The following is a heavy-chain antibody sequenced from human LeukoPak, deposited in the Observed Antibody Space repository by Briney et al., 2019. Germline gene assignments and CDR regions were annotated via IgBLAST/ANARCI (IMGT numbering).Heavy chain of an antibody. V-gene: IGHV1-69*13. D-gene: IGHD3-10*01. J-gene: IGHJ6*04. CDR2: IIPSFGTA. CDR1: GGTFSSYA. Sequence: SVKVSCKASGGTFSSYAISWVRQPPGQGLEWMGGIIPSFGTANYAQKFQGRVTITADESTRTAYMELSSLRSADTAVYYCASTGYGSGSKYYYYGMDVWGKGTTVTVSS. CDR3: ASTGYGSGSKYYYYGMDV.